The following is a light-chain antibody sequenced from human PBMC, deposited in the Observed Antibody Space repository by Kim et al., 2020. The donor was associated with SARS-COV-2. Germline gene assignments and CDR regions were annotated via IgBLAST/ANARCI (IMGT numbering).Light chain of an antibody. CDR2: LNSDGSH. CDR1: RGHSNYA. J-gene: IGLJ3*02. V-gene: IGLV4-69*01. Sequence: VKLPCTLSRGHSNYAIAWQQQQPEKGPRFLMKLNSDGSHVKGDGIPDRFSGSSSGADRYLTSSSLQSEDEADYYCQTWGTGIHWVFGGGTKLTVL. CDR3: QTWGTGIHWV.